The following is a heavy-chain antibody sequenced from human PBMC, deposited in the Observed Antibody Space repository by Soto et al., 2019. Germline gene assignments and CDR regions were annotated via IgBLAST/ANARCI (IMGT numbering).Heavy chain of an antibody. V-gene: IGHV2-5*02. CDR1: GFSLSTRGVA. D-gene: IGHD5-12*01. CDR2: IYWDEDK. Sequence: QITLKESGPTLVKPTQTLTLTCTFSGFSLSTRGVAVGWFRQPPGKALEWLALIYWDEDKWYSPSLKSRLTITNDTPKNQVVLTMPNMDPVDTATYYCAHRPRGYAYYFDYWGQGTLVTVSS. CDR3: AHRPRGYAYYFDY. J-gene: IGHJ4*02.